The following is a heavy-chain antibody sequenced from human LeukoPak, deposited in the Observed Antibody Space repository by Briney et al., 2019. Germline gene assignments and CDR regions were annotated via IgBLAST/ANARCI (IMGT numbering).Heavy chain of an antibody. CDR3: ATEADTAMLDY. J-gene: IGHJ4*02. D-gene: IGHD5-18*01. Sequence: GRSLRLSCAASGFTFSSYAMHWVRQAPGKGLEWVSSISSSSSYIYYADSVKGRFTISRDNAKNSLYLQMNSLRAEDTAVYYCATEADTAMLDYWGQGTLVTVSS. CDR1: GFTFSSYA. V-gene: IGHV3-21*01. CDR2: ISSSSSYI.